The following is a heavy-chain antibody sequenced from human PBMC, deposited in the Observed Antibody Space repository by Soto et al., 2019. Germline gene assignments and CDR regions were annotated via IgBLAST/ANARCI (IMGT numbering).Heavy chain of an antibody. CDR2: IYPGDSDT. D-gene: IGHD3-9*01. CDR3: ARSGLFYYDILTGYYNGAGAFDI. V-gene: IGHV5-51*01. J-gene: IGHJ3*02. Sequence: PGESLKIFCKGSGYIFSSFWIGWVRQMPGKGLECMGIIYPGDSDTRYSPSFQGQVTISADKSISTAYLQWSSLKASDTAMYYCARSGLFYYDILTGYYNGAGAFDIWGQGTMVTVSS. CDR1: GYIFSSFW.